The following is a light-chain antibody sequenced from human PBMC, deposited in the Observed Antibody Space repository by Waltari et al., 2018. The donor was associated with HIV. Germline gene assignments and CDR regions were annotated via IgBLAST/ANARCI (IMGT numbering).Light chain of an antibody. CDR1: SSDVGDFNF. CDR3: CSYTSSDTLWV. Sequence: QSALTQPASVSGSPGQSITISCTRSSSDVGDFNFVSWYQHRPGKAPKVMIYDFSYRPSGVSNRFPGSKSANTASLTISGLQAEDEAVYYCCSYTSSDTLWVFGGGTKLTVL. J-gene: IGLJ3*02. CDR2: DFS. V-gene: IGLV2-14*03.